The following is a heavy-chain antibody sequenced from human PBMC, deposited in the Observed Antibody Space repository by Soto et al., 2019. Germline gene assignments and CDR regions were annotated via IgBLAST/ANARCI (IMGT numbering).Heavy chain of an antibody. CDR1: GYRFTTYW. Sequence: GESLKISCKGSGYRFTTYWIGWVRHMPGKGLEWMGIIYPGDSDTRYSPSFQGQVTISAHKSVSTAYLQWSCLRASDIAMYYCPRPPLRMPPTYYFVHLGPGARLTISS. D-gene: IGHD2-15*01. CDR3: PRPPLRMPPTYYFVH. J-gene: IGHJ4*02. V-gene: IGHV5-51*01. CDR2: IYPGDSDT.